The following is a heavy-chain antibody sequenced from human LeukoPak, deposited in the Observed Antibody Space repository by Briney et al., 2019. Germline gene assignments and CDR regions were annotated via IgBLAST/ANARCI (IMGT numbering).Heavy chain of an antibody. J-gene: IGHJ4*02. V-gene: IGHV1-2*06. CDR1: GYTFTGYY. CDR3: ARTTVTVTATGEFDY. CDR2: INPNNGGT. Sequence: ASVKVSCKASGYTFTGYYIHWVRRAPGQGLEWMGRINPNNGGTNYAQEFQGRVTMTRDTSINTAYMELSRLTYDDTAVYYCARTTVTVTATGEFDYWGQGILVTVSS. D-gene: IGHD2-21*02.